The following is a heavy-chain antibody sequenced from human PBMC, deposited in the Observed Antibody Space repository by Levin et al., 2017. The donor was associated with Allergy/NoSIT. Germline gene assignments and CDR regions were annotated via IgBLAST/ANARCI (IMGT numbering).Heavy chain of an antibody. Sequence: LSLTCAASGFTFSSYAMSWVRQAPGKGLEWVSAISGSGGSTYYADSVKGRFTISRDNSKNTLYLQMNSLRAEDTAVYYCAKSRSDSSGYFAFDIWGQGTMVTVSS. CDR2: ISGSGGST. CDR1: GFTFSSYA. V-gene: IGHV3-23*01. J-gene: IGHJ3*02. D-gene: IGHD3-22*01. CDR3: AKSRSDSSGYFAFDI.